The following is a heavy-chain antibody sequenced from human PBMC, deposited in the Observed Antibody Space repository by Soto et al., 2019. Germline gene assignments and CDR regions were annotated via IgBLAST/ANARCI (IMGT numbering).Heavy chain of an antibody. J-gene: IGHJ4*02. CDR3: ARDSPIGSTFSGYDAIVY. V-gene: IGHV1-69*08. D-gene: IGHD5-12*01. Sequence: QVQLVQSGAEVKKPGSSVKVSCKTSGGTFSNDIITWVRQAPGQGLEWMGRIIPLLDIANYAQKFQGRVTSTADSSTGTAYMELNSLTSEDTAVYYCARDSPIGSTFSGYDAIVYWGQGTLVTVSS. CDR1: GGTFSNDI. CDR2: IIPLLDIA.